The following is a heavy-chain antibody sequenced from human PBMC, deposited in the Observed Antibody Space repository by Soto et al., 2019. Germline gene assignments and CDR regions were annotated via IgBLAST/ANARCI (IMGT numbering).Heavy chain of an antibody. CDR2: MTPNSGNT. J-gene: IGHJ4*02. Sequence: VQLVQSGAEMKKPGASVKVSCKASGYTFTKYDINWVRQAPGPGLEWLGWMTPNSGNTVHAQKFQGRVTLTSHTSIRTAYMELGCLRSEDTVVYYCASSTYEVGYFDIWGQGTLVTVSS. CDR1: GYTFTKYD. V-gene: IGHV1-8*01. CDR3: ASSTYEVGYFDI. D-gene: IGHD1-26*01.